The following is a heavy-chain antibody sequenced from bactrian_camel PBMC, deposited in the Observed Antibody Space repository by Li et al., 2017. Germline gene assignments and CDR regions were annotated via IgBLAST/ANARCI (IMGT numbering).Heavy chain of an antibody. V-gene: IGHV3S1*01. Sequence: HVQLVESGGGSVQAGGSLRLSCTAPADTCTHNCMGWFRQTSGKEREGVSAIYTGSGNTAYGDPVKDRFTISRDNAKNTLYLAMSRLNSEDTAKYYRTTPGRLWGQGTQVTVS. CDR2: IYTGSGNT. CDR1: ADTCTHNC. J-gene: IGHJ4*01. CDR3: TTPGRL.